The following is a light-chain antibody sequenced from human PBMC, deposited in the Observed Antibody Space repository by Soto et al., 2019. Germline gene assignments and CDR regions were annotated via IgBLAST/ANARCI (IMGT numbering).Light chain of an antibody. Sequence: DIQMTQSPFTLSASVGDRVTITCRASQSISSWLAWYQQKPGKAPKLLIYDASSLESGVPSRFSGSGSGTEFTLTISSLHPDDFATYYCQQYNSYSYTFGQGTKLEIK. CDR2: DAS. CDR1: QSISSW. CDR3: QQYNSYSYT. J-gene: IGKJ2*01. V-gene: IGKV1-5*01.